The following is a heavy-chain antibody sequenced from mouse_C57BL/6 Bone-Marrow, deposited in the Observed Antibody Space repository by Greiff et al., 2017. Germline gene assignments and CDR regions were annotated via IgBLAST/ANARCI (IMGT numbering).Heavy chain of an antibody. CDR2: IDPENGDT. D-gene: IGHD1-1*01. V-gene: IGHV14-4*01. Sequence: EVKLVESGAELVRPGASVKLSCTASGFNIKDDYMHWVKQRPEQGLEWIGWIDPENGDTEYASKFQGKATITADTSSNTAYLQLSSLTSEDTAVYYCTTSDYYGSSYLPPMDYWGQGTSVTVSS. CDR3: TTSDYYGSSYLPPMDY. J-gene: IGHJ4*01. CDR1: GFNIKDDY.